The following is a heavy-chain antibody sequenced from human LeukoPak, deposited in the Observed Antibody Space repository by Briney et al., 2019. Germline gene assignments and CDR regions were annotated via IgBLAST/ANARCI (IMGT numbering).Heavy chain of an antibody. CDR3: ASEPGGYSYGHPVYFDY. D-gene: IGHD5-18*01. Sequence: EASVKVSCKASGGTFSSYAISWVRQAPGQGLEWMGGIIPIFGTANYAQKFQGRVTITADESTSTAYMELSSLRSEDTAVYYCASEPGGYSYGHPVYFDYWGQGTLVIVSA. CDR2: IIPIFGTA. CDR1: GGTFSSYA. V-gene: IGHV1-69*13. J-gene: IGHJ4*02.